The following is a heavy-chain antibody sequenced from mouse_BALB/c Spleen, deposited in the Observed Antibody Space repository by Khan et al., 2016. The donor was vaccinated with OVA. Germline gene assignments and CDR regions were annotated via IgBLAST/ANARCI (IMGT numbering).Heavy chain of an antibody. CDR2: INTYTGEP. J-gene: IGHJ4*01. CDR3: ARPPYFSYTLDY. V-gene: IGHV9-3-1*01. Sequence: SAGKVLKWMGWINTYTGEPTYADDFKGRFAFSLETSANTAYLQINILKNEDTATYFCARPPYFSYTLDYWGQGTSVTVSS. D-gene: IGHD2-10*01.